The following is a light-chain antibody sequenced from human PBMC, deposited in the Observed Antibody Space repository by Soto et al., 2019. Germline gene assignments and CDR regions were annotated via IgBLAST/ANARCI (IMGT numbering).Light chain of an antibody. V-gene: IGLV2-14*01. CDR1: SSDVGGYNY. Sequence: QSALTQPVSVSGSPGQSITISCTGTSSDVGGYNYVSWYQQHSGKAPKLMIYDVSNRPSGVSNRFSGSKSGNTASLTISGLQAEDEADYYCSSYTSSSTLGVVFGGGTKLTVL. J-gene: IGLJ2*01. CDR2: DVS. CDR3: SSYTSSSTLGVV.